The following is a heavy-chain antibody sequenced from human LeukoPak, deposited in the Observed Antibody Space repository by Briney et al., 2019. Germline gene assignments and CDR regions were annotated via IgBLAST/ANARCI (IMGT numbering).Heavy chain of an antibody. D-gene: IGHD3-22*01. CDR3: AKDQVWIVVGSFDY. CDR1: GLTFSSYA. CDR2: ISGSGGST. J-gene: IGHJ4*02. Sequence: GGSLRLSCAVSGLTFSSYAMSWVRQAPGKGLEWVSGISGSGGSTYYADSVKGRFTISRDNSKNTLYLQMTSLRAEDTAVYYCAKDQVWIVVGSFDYWGQGTLVTVSS. V-gene: IGHV3-23*01.